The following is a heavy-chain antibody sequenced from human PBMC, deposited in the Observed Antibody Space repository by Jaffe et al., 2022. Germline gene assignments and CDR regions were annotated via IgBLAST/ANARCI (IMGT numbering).Heavy chain of an antibody. CDR2: INWNSDTT. CDR1: GFTFDDYA. V-gene: IGHV3-9*01. D-gene: IGHD6-6*01. J-gene: IGHJ4*01. CDR3: AKDIQLYTGSSWVGFDY. Sequence: EVQLVESGGGLVQPGRSLRLSCVASGFTFDDYAMHWVRQAPGKGLEWVSGINWNSDTTGYADSVKGRFTISRDNAKNSLYLQMNSLRADDTAFYYCAKDIQLYTGSSWVGFDYWGHGSLVTVSS.